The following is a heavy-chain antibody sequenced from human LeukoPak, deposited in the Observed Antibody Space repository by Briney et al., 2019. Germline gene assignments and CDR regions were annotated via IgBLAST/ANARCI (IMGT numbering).Heavy chain of an antibody. J-gene: IGHJ3*02. Sequence: PGGSLRLSCAASGFTFDDYAMHWVRQAPGKGLEWVACISWNSGSIGYADSVKGRFTISRGNAKNSLYLQMNSLRAEDMALYYSAMGSGCSSTSCYDGGAFDIWGQGTMVTVSS. V-gene: IGHV3-9*03. CDR3: AMGSGCSSTSCYDGGAFDI. D-gene: IGHD2-2*01. CDR2: ISWNSGSI. CDR1: GFTFDDYA.